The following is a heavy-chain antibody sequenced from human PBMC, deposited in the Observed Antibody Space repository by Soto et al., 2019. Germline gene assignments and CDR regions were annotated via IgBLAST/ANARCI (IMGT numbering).Heavy chain of an antibody. Sequence: ASVKVSCKASGYAFTSYGISWVRQAPGQGLEWMGWISGYNGNTKSAQKLQGRVTMTTDTSTSTAYMELRSLRSDDTAVYYCARDLGGQIVDYWGQGTLVTVS. CDR2: ISGYNGNT. V-gene: IGHV1-18*01. CDR1: GYAFTSYG. J-gene: IGHJ4*02. CDR3: ARDLGGQIVDY. D-gene: IGHD1-26*01.